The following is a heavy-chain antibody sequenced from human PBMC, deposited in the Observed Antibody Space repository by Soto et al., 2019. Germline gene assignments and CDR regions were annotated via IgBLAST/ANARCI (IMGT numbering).Heavy chain of an antibody. CDR1: GFTFSTYS. J-gene: IGHJ6*02. CDR2: ISSRSDI. Sequence: GVLRLSCVGSGFTFSTYSINWVRQAPGKGLEWVSSISSRSDIYYADSVKGRFTISRDNAKNSVSLQMNSLRAEDTAVYYCAREYTAWPLAYGLDVWGQGTTVTVSS. V-gene: IGHV3-21*01. CDR3: AREYTAWPLAYGLDV. D-gene: IGHD2-2*02.